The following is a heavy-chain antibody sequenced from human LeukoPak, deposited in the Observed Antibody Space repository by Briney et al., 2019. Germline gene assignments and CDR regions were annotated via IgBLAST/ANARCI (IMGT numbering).Heavy chain of an antibody. D-gene: IGHD3-10*01. J-gene: IGHJ4*02. CDR3: VGEGSGSRYEY. CDR1: GYTLTELS. CDR2: FDPEEDER. V-gene: IGHV1-24*01. Sequence: GASVKVSCKVSGYTLTELSMHWVRQAPGKGLEWMGGFDPEEDERIYSQKFQGRVTMTEDTPTDSDYMELSSLRSEDTAVYYCVGEGSGSRYEYWGQGTRVTVSS.